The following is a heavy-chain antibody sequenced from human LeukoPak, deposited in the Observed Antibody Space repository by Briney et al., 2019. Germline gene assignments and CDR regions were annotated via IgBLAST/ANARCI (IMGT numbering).Heavy chain of an antibody. CDR2: ISGGAGST. CDR1: GFTFSTYA. D-gene: IGHD3-3*01. CDR3: AKATYDFWSGYYGE. Sequence: GGSLRLSCAASGFTFSTYAMTWVRQAPGKGLEWVSVISGGAGSTYYADSVKGRFTISRDNAKNSLYLRMNSLRAEDTALYYCAKATYDFWSGYYGEWGQGTLVTVSS. V-gene: IGHV3-23*01. J-gene: IGHJ4*02.